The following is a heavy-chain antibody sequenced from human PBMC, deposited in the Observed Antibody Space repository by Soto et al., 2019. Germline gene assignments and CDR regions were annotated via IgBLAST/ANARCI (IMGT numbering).Heavy chain of an antibody. CDR1: RVALSCYT. Sequence: SVKVSSKAPRVALSCYTMSWARHDPGQGLEWMGRIIPILGIANYAQKFQGRVTITADESTSTAYMELSSLRSEDTAVYYCARPTVSGYVGAFDIWGQGTMVTVSS. V-gene: IGHV1-69*02. J-gene: IGHJ3*02. CDR3: ARPTVSGYVGAFDI. CDR2: IIPILGIA. D-gene: IGHD5-12*01.